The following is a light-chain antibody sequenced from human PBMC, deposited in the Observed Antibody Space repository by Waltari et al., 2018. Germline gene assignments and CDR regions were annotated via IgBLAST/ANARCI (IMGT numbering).Light chain of an antibody. V-gene: IGKV1-39*01. CDR2: SAS. CDR3: QQSNIMGT. CDR1: QSISIY. Sequence: DIQMTQSPSSLSASVGDTVTIVCRASQSISIYLTWYQQKPGKPPKLLIFSASSLQSGVPSRFSGSGSGTESTLTISSLPPEDFATYFCQQSNIMGTFGPGTTVDIK. J-gene: IGKJ3*01.